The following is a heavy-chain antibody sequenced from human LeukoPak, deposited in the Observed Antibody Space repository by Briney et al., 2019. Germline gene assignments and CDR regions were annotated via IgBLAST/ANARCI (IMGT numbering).Heavy chain of an antibody. Sequence: SETLSLTCTVSGGSISSSSYYWGWIRRPPGKGLEWIGSIYYSGSTYYNPSLKSRVTISVDTSKNQFSLKLSSVTAADTAVYYCARDRSYGDGGDYWGQGTLVTVSS. D-gene: IGHD5-18*01. V-gene: IGHV4-39*07. J-gene: IGHJ4*02. CDR2: IYYSGST. CDR1: GGSISSSSYY. CDR3: ARDRSYGDGGDY.